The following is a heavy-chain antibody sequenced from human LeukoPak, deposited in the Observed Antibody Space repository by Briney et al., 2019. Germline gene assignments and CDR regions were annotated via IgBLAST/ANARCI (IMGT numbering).Heavy chain of an antibody. CDR3: ARSTVTTFSYYYYGMDV. Sequence: SVKVSCKASGGTFSSYAISWVRQAPGQGREWMGGIIPIFGTANYAQKFQGRVTITTDESTSTAYMELSSLRSEDTAVYYCARSTVTTFSYYYYGMDVWGQGTTVTVSS. CDR2: IIPIFGTA. V-gene: IGHV1-69*05. J-gene: IGHJ6*02. D-gene: IGHD4-17*01. CDR1: GGTFSSYA.